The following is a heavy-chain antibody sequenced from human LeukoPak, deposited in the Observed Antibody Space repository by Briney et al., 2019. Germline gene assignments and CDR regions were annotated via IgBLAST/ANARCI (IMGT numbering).Heavy chain of an antibody. CDR3: ARTDYDILTGARMDV. J-gene: IGHJ6*04. CDR1: GYTLTNYG. CDR2: MSAYNANT. D-gene: IGHD3-9*01. Sequence: ASVKVSCKASGYTLTNYGITWVRQAPGQGLEWMGWMSAYNANTNYAQKFQGRVTMTTDTSTSTVYMELRSLRSDDTAIYYCARTDYDILTGARMDVWGKGTTVTVSS. V-gene: IGHV1-18*04.